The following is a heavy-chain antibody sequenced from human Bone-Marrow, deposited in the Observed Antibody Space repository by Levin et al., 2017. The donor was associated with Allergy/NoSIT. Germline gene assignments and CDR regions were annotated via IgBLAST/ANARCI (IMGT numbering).Heavy chain of an antibody. Sequence: SETLSLTCTVSGGSISSYYWSWIRQPPGKGLEWIGYIYYSGSTNYNPSLKSRVTISVDTSKNQFSLKLSSVTAADTAVYYCARGNGWYFYWGQGTLVTVSS. V-gene: IGHV4-59*01. CDR1: GGSISSYY. J-gene: IGHJ4*02. D-gene: IGHD6-19*01. CDR3: ARGNGWYFY. CDR2: IYYSGST.